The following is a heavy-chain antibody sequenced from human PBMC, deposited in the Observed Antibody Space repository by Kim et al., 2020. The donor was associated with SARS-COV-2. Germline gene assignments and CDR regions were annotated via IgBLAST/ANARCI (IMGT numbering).Heavy chain of an antibody. D-gene: IGHD3-10*01. Sequence: WINGGNETQTYSQNCQGRVTITRDTSATTAYMELSSLTSKDTAVYYCAREGSGSYNWLDPWGQGTLVTVSS. CDR3: AREGSGSYNWLDP. CDR2: INGGNETQ. J-gene: IGHJ5*02. V-gene: IGHV1-3*01.